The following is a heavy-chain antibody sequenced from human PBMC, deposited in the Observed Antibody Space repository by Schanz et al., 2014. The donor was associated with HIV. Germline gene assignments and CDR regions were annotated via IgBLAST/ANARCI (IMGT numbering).Heavy chain of an antibody. D-gene: IGHD2-8*01. J-gene: IGHJ6*02. Sequence: EVQLLESGGGSVRPGESLRLSCLASGFTFNNYAMIWVRQAPGKGLEWVSTISGSGGHTYYADSVKGRFTISRDNSKNTLFLQMNSLRAEDTAVYYCANSGYCTSGICYTRGDGLDVWGQGTTVTVSS. CDR1: GFTFNNYA. CDR2: ISGSGGHT. V-gene: IGHV3-23*01. CDR3: ANSGYCTSGICYTRGDGLDV.